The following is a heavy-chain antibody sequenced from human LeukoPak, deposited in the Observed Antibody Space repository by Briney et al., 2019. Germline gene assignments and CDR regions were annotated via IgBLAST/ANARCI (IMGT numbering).Heavy chain of an antibody. CDR2: IRSKAYGGTT. CDR1: AITFGDYA. CDR3: TRAAWIQLGLSFGY. Sequence: PGGSLRLSCTASAITFGDYAMSWVRQAPGKGLEWVGFIRSKAYGGTTEYAASVKGRFTISRDDSKSIAYLQMNSLKTEDTAVYYCTRAAWIQLGLSFGYWGQGTLVTVSS. J-gene: IGHJ4*02. V-gene: IGHV3-49*04. D-gene: IGHD5-18*01.